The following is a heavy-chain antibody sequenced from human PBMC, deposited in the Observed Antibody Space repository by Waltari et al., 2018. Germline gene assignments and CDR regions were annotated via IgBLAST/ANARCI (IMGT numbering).Heavy chain of an antibody. CDR3: ARGNTKYGMDV. CDR2: LYHSGDT. Sequence: QVQLQESGPGLVNPSETLSLTCAVSGIPVNSGFFWGWIRQAPGVGLGWMGSLYHSGDTYYNPSLESRVTISRDTSKNQCSLKVRSVTAEDTAVYYCARGNTKYGMDVWGQGTTVTVSS. J-gene: IGHJ6*02. D-gene: IGHD3-10*01. V-gene: IGHV4-38-2*01. CDR1: GIPVNSGFF.